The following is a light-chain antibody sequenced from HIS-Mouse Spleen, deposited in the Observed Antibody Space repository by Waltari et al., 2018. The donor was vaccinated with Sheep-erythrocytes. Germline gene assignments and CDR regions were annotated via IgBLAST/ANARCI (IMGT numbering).Light chain of an antibody. CDR2: DVS. CDR3: CSYAGSYNHV. Sequence: QSALTQPRSVSGSPGPSVTIPCTGTSRDVGGYNYVSWYQQHPGKAPKLMIYDVSKRPSGVPDRFSGSKSGNTASLTISGLQAEDEADYYCCSYAGSYNHVFATGTKVTVL. V-gene: IGLV2-11*01. J-gene: IGLJ1*01. CDR1: SRDVGGYNY.